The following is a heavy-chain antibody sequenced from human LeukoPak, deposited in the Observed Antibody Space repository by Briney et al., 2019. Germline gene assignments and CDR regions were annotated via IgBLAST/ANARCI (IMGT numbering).Heavy chain of an antibody. CDR1: GFAFSSYA. Sequence: GGSLRLSCAASGFAFSSYAMHWVRQAPGKGLEWVAVISYDGSNKHYADSVKGRFTISRDNSKNTLYLQMNSLRAEDTAVYYCARAMVRGVMYGGFDYWGQGTLVTVSS. CDR2: ISYDGSNK. V-gene: IGHV3-30*04. D-gene: IGHD3-10*01. J-gene: IGHJ4*02. CDR3: ARAMVRGVMYGGFDY.